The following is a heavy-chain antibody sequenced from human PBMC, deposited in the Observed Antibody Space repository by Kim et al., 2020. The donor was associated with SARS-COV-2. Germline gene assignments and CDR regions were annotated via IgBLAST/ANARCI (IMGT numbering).Heavy chain of an antibody. J-gene: IGHJ6*03. Sequence: AAYVKGRFPISRDNAKNSLYLQMNSLRAEDTALYYCAKGSSGGYYYYMDVWGKGTTVTVSS. D-gene: IGHD6-25*01. V-gene: IGHV3-9*01. CDR3: AKGSSGGYYYYMDV.